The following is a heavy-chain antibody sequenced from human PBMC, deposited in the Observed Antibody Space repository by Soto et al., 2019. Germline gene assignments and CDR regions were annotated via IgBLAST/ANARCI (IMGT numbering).Heavy chain of an antibody. D-gene: IGHD6-19*01. Sequence: QITLKESGPTLVKPTQTLTLTCTFSGFSLSSPAVGVNWIRQPPGKALEWLALIYWDDDTQYSPSLKSRLTITKDTSKNQVVLTLTNMDPADTATYYCAHGSGWLSDYWGQGTLVTVSS. CDR2: IYWDDDT. CDR3: AHGSGWLSDY. CDR1: GFSLSSPAVG. V-gene: IGHV2-5*02. J-gene: IGHJ4*02.